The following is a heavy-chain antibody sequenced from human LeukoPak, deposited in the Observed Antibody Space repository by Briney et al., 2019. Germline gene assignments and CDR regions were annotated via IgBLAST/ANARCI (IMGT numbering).Heavy chain of an antibody. Sequence: GGSLRLSCAASGFTFSKYTMHWVRQAPGKGLESVSIISSNGGSTYYADSVKGRFTISRDNSKNTLYLQMGSLRVEDMAVYYCARDPWGCSDGSCRNNDYVYYYMDVWGRGTTVIVSS. CDR2: ISSNGGST. V-gene: IGHV3-64*02. CDR3: ARDPWGCSDGSCRNNDYVYYYMDV. J-gene: IGHJ6*03. D-gene: IGHD2-15*01. CDR1: GFTFSKYT.